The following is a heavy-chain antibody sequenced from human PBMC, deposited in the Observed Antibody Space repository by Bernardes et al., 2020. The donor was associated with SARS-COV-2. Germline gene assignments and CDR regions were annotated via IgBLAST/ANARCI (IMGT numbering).Heavy chain of an antibody. Sequence: VAVKDTCKVSGYTLSDLSMHWVRQAPGQGLEWMGSFDPEDGAAIYAQKFLGRVTMTADTSTYTSYMELSSLRSDDTAVYYCTTSLSLIVVVYAFDIWGQGTTVIVSS. D-gene: IGHD3-22*01. CDR3: TTSLSLIVVVYAFDI. J-gene: IGHJ3*02. CDR1: GYTLSDLS. CDR2: FDPEDGAA. V-gene: IGHV1-24*01.